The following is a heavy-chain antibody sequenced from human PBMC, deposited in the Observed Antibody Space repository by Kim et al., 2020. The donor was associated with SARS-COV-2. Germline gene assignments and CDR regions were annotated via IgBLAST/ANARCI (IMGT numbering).Heavy chain of an antibody. V-gene: IGHV1-69*13. Sequence: SVKVSCMASGGTFSNYAISWVRQAPGQGLEWMGGFIPIVDTPTYAQKFQGRVTITADESTSTAYMELSSLRSDDTAGYYCLRAGVSGYTRPHAYWGQGTLVTVSS. D-gene: IGHD5-12*01. CDR2: FIPIVDTP. CDR3: LRAGVSGYTRPHAY. CDR1: GGTFSNYA. J-gene: IGHJ4*02.